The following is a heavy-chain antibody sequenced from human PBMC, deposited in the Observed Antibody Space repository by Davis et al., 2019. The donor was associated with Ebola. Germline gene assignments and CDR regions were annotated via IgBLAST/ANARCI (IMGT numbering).Heavy chain of an antibody. Sequence: SETLSLTCTVPGGSISSYYWGWIRQPPGKGLEWIGSIYYSGSTYYNTSLKSRVTISVDTSKNQFSLKLSSVTAADTAVYYCARNREGIAVAWGQGTLVTVSS. J-gene: IGHJ4*02. CDR1: GGSISSYY. CDR2: IYYSGST. D-gene: IGHD6-19*01. V-gene: IGHV4-39*01. CDR3: ARNREGIAVA.